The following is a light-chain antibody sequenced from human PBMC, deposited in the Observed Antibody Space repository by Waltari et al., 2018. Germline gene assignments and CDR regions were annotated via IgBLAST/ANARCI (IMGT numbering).Light chain of an antibody. CDR2: HPT. CDR3: AAWDDSVSGPYVV. J-gene: IGLJ2*01. Sequence: QSVLTQSPSASGTAGQTVTISCSGSTSHTGSNTVNWLRQGPGTAPTRLIYHPTFRPSGVPGRFSGSKSGTSASLAISGLQSDDEADYYCAAWDDSVSGPYVVFGGGTRLTVL. CDR1: TSHTGSNT. V-gene: IGLV1-44*01.